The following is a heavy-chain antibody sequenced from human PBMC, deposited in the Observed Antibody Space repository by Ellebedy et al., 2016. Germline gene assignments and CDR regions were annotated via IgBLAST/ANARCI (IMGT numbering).Heavy chain of an antibody. CDR2: ISYDGSNK. CDR3: AREGIGRCSSTSCDEYYYYYMDV. J-gene: IGHJ6*03. V-gene: IGHV3-30-3*01. Sequence: GESLKISXAASGFTFSSYAMHWVRQAPGKGLEWVAVISYDGSNKYYADSVKGRFTISRDNFKNTLYLQMNSLRAEDTAVYYCAREGIGRCSSTSCDEYYYYYMDVWGKGTTVTVSS. D-gene: IGHD2-2*01. CDR1: GFTFSSYA.